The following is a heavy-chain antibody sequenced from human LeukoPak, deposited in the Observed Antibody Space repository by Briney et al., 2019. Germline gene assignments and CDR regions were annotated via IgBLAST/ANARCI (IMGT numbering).Heavy chain of an antibody. CDR2: ISYDGSNK. V-gene: IGHV3-30*18. CDR3: AKETHDYGDYGRSHPKHFDY. Sequence: GGSLRLSCAASGFTFSSYGMHWVRQAPGKGLEWVAVISYDGSNKYYADSVKGRFTISRDNSKNTLYLQMNSLRAEDTAVYYCAKETHDYGDYGRSHPKHFDYWGQGTLVTVSS. D-gene: IGHD4-17*01. CDR1: GFTFSSYG. J-gene: IGHJ4*02.